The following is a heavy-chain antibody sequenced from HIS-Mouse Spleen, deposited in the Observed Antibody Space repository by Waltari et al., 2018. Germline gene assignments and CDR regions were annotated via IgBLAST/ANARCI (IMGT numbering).Heavy chain of an antibody. D-gene: IGHD5-12*01. CDR1: GGSISSGGYY. V-gene: IGHV4-31*03. CDR2: IYYSGST. J-gene: IGHJ4*02. CDR3: ARVHIVATITPGSYYFDY. Sequence: QVQLQESGPGLVKPSQTLSLTCTVSGGSISSGGYYWSWIRQHPGKGQEWIWYIYYSGSTYYNPYRKSRVTISVDTSKNQFSLKLSSVTAADTAVYYCARVHIVATITPGSYYFDYWGQGTLVTVSS.